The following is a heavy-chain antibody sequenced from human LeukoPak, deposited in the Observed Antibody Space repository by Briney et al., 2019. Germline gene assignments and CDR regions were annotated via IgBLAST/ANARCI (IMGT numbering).Heavy chain of an antibody. D-gene: IGHD4-11*01. CDR1: GYTFTSYG. Sequence: ASVKVSCKASGYTFTSYGISWVRQAPGQGLEWMGWISAYNGNTNYAQKLQGRVTMTTDTSTSTAYMELRSLRSDDTAVYYCARLVMTTVAFYFDYWGQGTLVTVSS. CDR3: ARLVMTTVAFYFDY. J-gene: IGHJ4*02. V-gene: IGHV1-18*01. CDR2: ISAYNGNT.